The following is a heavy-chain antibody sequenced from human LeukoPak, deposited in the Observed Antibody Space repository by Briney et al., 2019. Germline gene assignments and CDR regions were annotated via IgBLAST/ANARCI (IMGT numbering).Heavy chain of an antibody. J-gene: IGHJ4*02. V-gene: IGHV3-7*01. CDR1: GFNFGNFW. CDR2: VKGDGTNI. Sequence: PGGSLRLSCAASGFNFGNFWMSWIRQAPGRGLQWVATVKGDGTNIHYLDSLNGRFTISRDNARNLLFLQMNRLRAEDTAVYYCAKLLDWGTTYDYWGQGALVTVS. CDR3: AKLLDWGTTYDY. D-gene: IGHD3-16*01.